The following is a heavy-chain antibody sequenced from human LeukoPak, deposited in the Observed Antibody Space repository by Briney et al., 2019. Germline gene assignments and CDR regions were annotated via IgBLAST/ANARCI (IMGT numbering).Heavy chain of an antibody. V-gene: IGHV1-18*01. Sequence: GASVKVSCKASGYTFTSYGISWVRQAPGQGLEWMGWISAYNGNTNYAQKLQGRVTMTTDTSTSTAYMELRSLRSDDTAVYYCARDFIRSRSTSCPGGYWGQGTLVTVSS. CDR2: ISAYNGNT. CDR3: ARDFIRSRSTSCPGGY. D-gene: IGHD2-2*01. CDR1: GYTFTSYG. J-gene: IGHJ4*02.